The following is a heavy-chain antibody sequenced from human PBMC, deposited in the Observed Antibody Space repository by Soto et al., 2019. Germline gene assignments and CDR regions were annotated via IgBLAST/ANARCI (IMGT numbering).Heavy chain of an antibody. J-gene: IGHJ3*02. CDR2: IRSKAYGGTT. CDR3: TRNYYDSSGPTPLDI. CDR1: GFTFGDYA. Sequence: GGSLRLSCTASGFTFGDYAMSWFRQAPGKGLEWVGFIRSKAYGGTTEYAASVKGRFTISRDDSKSIAYLQMNSLKTEDTAVYYCTRNYYDSSGPTPLDIWGKGTMVTVSS. V-gene: IGHV3-49*03. D-gene: IGHD3-22*01.